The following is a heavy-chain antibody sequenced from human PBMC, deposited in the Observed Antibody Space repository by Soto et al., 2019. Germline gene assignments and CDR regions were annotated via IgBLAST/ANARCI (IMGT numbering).Heavy chain of an antibody. V-gene: IGHV1-69*13. Sequence: SVKVSCKASGGGNLRDYRTTWVRRAPGQGLEWMGGIIPKLGSANYAQNFQGRVTITADESPNTVYMELRSLRSDDTAVYYCANAFSGWLDAFDIWGQGTMVTVSS. CDR1: GGGNLRDYR. CDR2: IIPKLGSA. CDR3: ANAFSGWLDAFDI. D-gene: IGHD6-19*01. J-gene: IGHJ3*02.